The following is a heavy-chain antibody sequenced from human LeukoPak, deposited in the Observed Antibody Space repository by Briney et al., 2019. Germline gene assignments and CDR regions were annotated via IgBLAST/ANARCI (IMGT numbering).Heavy chain of an antibody. CDR3: AKDHFGYSSSSLDY. V-gene: IGHV3-23*01. D-gene: IGHD6-13*01. CDR2: ISASGGST. Sequence: GGSLRLSCSASEFSFNSYAMSWVRQAPGKWLDWVSAISASGGSTYSADSVKGRFTISRDNSKNTLYLQMNSLRAEDTAVYFCAKDHFGYSSSSLDYWGQGTLVTVSS. J-gene: IGHJ4*02. CDR1: EFSFNSYA.